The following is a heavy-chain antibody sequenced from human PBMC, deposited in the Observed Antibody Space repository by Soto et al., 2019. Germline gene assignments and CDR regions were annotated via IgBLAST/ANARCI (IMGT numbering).Heavy chain of an antibody. CDR1: GFTFTSSA. CDR2: IVVGSGNT. V-gene: IGHV1-58*02. D-gene: IGHD3-22*01. CDR3: AASYYYDSSGYYYFPYGMDV. J-gene: IGHJ6*02. Sequence: SVKVSCKASGFTFTSSAMQWVRQARGQRLEWIGWIVVGSGNTNYAQKFQERVTITRDMSTSTAYMELSSLRSEDTAVYYCAASYYYDSSGYYYFPYGMDVWGQGTTVTV.